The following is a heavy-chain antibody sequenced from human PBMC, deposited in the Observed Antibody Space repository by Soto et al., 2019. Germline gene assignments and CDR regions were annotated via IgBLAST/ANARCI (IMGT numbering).Heavy chain of an antibody. V-gene: IGHV1-3*01. CDR3: ALSNPPRGLDY. CDR2: INAGNGNT. D-gene: IGHD3-10*01. CDR1: GYTFTRYA. Sequence: AAEKVSCKASGYTFTRYAMHWVRQAPGQRLEWMGWINAGNGNTKYSQKFQGRVTITRDTSASTAYMELSSLRSEDTAVYYWALSNPPRGLDYWGQGTRVTGSS. J-gene: IGHJ4*02.